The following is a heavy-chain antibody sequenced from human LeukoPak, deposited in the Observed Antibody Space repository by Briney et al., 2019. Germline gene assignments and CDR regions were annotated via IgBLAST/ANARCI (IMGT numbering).Heavy chain of an antibody. J-gene: IGHJ4*02. CDR3: AKAAGLGSYYSGIHY. V-gene: IGHV3-9*03. D-gene: IGHD3-10*01. CDR1: GFTFSSYS. CDR2: ISWNSDTI. Sequence: PGGSLRLSCAASGFTFSSYSMNWVRQAPGKGLEWVSGISWNSDTIGYADSVKGRFTLSRDNAKNSVYLQMNGLRPEDMALYFCAKAAGLGSYYSGIHYWGQGILVTVSS.